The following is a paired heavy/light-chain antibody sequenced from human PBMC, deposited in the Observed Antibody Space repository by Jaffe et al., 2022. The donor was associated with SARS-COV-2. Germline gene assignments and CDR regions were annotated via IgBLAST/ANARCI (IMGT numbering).Heavy chain of an antibody. CDR2: INTNTGNP. J-gene: IGHJ4*02. Sequence: QVQLVQSGSELKKPGASVKVSCKASGYSFTSYAINWVREAPGQGLQWMGWINTNTGNPLYGKGFTGRFVFSFDTSVRTAYLQISSLKAEDTAVYYCVREGMAAKGTYYFDHWGQGTLVTVSA. CDR1: GYSFTSYA. CDR3: VREGMAAKGTYYFDH. D-gene: IGHD6-19*01. V-gene: IGHV7-4-1*02.
Light chain of an antibody. CDR3: QVWDSSSDHYV. J-gene: IGLJ1*01. Sequence: SYVLTQPPSVSVAPGQTARIPCGGNNIASKSVHWYQQKPGQAPVPVVYDGGDRPSGIPERFSGSNSGNTATLTISRVEAGDEADYYCQVWDSSSDHYVFGAGTKVTVL. V-gene: IGLV3-21*02. CDR2: DGG. CDR1: NIASKS.